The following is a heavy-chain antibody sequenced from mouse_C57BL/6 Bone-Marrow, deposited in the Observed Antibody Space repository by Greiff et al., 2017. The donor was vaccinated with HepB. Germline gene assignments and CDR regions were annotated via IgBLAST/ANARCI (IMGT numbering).Heavy chain of an antibody. J-gene: IGHJ3*01. CDR3: ASPYYGKAWFAY. D-gene: IGHD1-1*01. CDR2: ISGGGGNT. V-gene: IGHV5-9*01. CDR1: GFTFSSYT. Sequence: EVKVEESGGGLVKPGGSLKLSCAASGFTFSSYTMSWVRQTPEKRLEWVATISGGGGNTYYPDSVKGRFTISRDNAKNTLYLQMSSLRSEDTALYYCASPYYGKAWFAYWGQGTLVTVSA.